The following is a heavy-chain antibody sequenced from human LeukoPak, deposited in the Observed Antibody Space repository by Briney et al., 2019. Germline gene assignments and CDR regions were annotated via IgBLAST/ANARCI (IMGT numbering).Heavy chain of an antibody. Sequence: PGGSLRLSCAASGFTFSSYSMNWVRQAPGKGLEWVSSISSSSSYIYYAGSVKGRFTISRDNAKNSLYLQMNSPRAEDTAVYYCARDGQQLPFDYWGQGPWSPSPQ. CDR1: GFTFSSYS. V-gene: IGHV3-21*01. D-gene: IGHD6-13*01. CDR3: ARDGQQLPFDY. CDR2: ISSSSSYI. J-gene: IGHJ4*02.